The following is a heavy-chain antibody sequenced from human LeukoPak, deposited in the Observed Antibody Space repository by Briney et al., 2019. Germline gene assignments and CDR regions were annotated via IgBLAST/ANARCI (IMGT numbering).Heavy chain of an antibody. J-gene: IGHJ3*02. CDR2: INPSGGSK. V-gene: IGHV1-46*01. CDR1: GYTFSSYY. Sequence: ASVNVSCKASGYTFSSYYMHWVRQAPGQGLEWMGIINPSGGSKSYAQKFQGRVTMTRDTSTSTVYMELSSLRSEDTAVYYCASQSIAVAGTYDAFDIWGQGTMVTVSS. D-gene: IGHD6-19*01. CDR3: ASQSIAVAGTYDAFDI.